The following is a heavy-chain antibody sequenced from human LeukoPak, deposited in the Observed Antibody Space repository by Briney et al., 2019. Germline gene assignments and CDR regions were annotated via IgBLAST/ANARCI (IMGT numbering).Heavy chain of an antibody. J-gene: IGHJ4*02. V-gene: IGHV4-39*01. CDR2: IYYSGST. CDR1: GGSISSSSYC. D-gene: IGHD5-18*01. Sequence: SETLSLTCTVSGGSISSSSYCWGWIRQPPGKGLEWIGSIYYSGSTYYNPSLKSRVTISVDTSKNQFSLKLSSVTAADTAVYCCATHKLWPPSDFDYWGQGTLVTVSS. CDR3: ATHKLWPPSDFDY.